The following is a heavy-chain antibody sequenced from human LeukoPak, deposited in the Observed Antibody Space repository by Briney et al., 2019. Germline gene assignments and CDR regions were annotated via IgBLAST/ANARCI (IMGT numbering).Heavy chain of an antibody. CDR1: GGSISSSGYY. CDR3: ARHVCSGSAQYYYYYMDV. J-gene: IGHJ6*03. D-gene: IGHD1-26*01. CDR2: LYYSGST. Sequence: SETLSLTCTVSGGSISSSGYYWGWIRQPPGKGLEWIGSLYYSGSTYYNPSLKSRVTTSVDTSKNQFSLKLSSVTAADTAVYYCARHVCSGSAQYYYYYMDVWGKGTTVTVSS. V-gene: IGHV4-39*01.